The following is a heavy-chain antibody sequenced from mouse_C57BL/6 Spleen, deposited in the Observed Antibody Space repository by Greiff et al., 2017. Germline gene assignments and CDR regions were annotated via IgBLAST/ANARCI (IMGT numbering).Heavy chain of an antibody. V-gene: IGHV1-69*01. CDR3: AVRGFMITTYFDY. CDR1: GYTFTSYW. D-gene: IGHD2-4*01. J-gene: IGHJ2*01. Sequence: QVQLQQPGAELVMPGASVKLSCKASGYTFTSYWMHWVKQRPGQGLEWIGEIDPSDSYTNYNQKFKGKSTLTVDKSSSTAYMQLSSLTSEDSAVYYCAVRGFMITTYFDYWGQGTTLTVSS. CDR2: IDPSDSYT.